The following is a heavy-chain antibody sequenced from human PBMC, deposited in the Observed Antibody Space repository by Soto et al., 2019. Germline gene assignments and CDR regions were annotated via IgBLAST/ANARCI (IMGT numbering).Heavy chain of an antibody. V-gene: IGHV4-39*01. D-gene: IGHD3-22*01. CDR1: GGSISDSSYY. CDR2: IYYNGDT. Sequence: SETLSLTCTVSGGSISDSSYYWGWIRRPPGKGPEWIGHIYYNGDTYYNPSLKSRLTMSVDTSSNQFSLELSSVTAADTAVYYCAGSRDSSGYYSDFAYWGQGTLVTVSS. J-gene: IGHJ4*02. CDR3: AGSRDSSGYYSDFAY.